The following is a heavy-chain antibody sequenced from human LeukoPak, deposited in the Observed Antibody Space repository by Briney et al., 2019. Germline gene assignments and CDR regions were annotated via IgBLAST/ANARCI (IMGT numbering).Heavy chain of an antibody. CDR1: GYTFTGYY. J-gene: IGHJ4*02. Sequence: ASVKVSCKASGYTFTGYYMHWVRQAPGQGLEWMGRIIPIFGTANYAQKFQGRVTITTDESTGTAYMELSSLRSEDTAVYYCAREREEYYYGSGSYYKDLGYFDYWGQGTLVTVSS. CDR3: AREREEYYYGSGSYYKDLGYFDY. CDR2: IIPIFGTA. V-gene: IGHV1-69*05. D-gene: IGHD3-10*01.